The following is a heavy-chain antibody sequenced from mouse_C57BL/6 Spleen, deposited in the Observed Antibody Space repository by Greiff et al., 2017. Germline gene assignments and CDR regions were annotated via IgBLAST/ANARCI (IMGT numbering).Heavy chain of an antibody. Sequence: EVKLMESGGGLVKPGGSLKLSCAASGFTFSDYGMHWVRQAPEKGLEWVAYISSGSSTIYYADTVKGRFTISRDNAKNTLFLQMTSLRSEDTAMYYCARGYYDYEGAMDYWGQGTSVTVSS. CDR2: ISSGSSTI. CDR1: GFTFSDYG. V-gene: IGHV5-17*01. D-gene: IGHD2-4*01. J-gene: IGHJ4*01. CDR3: ARGYYDYEGAMDY.